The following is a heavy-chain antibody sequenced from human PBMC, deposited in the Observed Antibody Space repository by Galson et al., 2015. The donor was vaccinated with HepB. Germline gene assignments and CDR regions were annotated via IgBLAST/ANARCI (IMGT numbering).Heavy chain of an antibody. J-gene: IGHJ4*02. V-gene: IGHV1-18*01. CDR2: ISAYNGNT. CDR1: GGTFSSYT. Sequence: SVKVSCKASGGTFSSYTISWVRQAPGQGLEWMGWISAYNGNTNYAQKLQGRVTMTTDTSTSTAYMELRSLRSDDTAVYYCARALGAVADLDYWGQGTLVTVSS. CDR3: ARALGAVADLDY. D-gene: IGHD6-19*01.